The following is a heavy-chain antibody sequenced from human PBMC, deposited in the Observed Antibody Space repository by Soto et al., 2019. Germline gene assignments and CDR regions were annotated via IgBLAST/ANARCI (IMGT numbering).Heavy chain of an antibody. J-gene: IGHJ4*02. D-gene: IGHD3-3*01. Sequence: PSLTCTVSGGSISSSSYYWGWIRQPPGKGLEWIGSIYYNGSTYYNPSLKSRVTISVDTSKNQFSLKLSSVTAADTAVYYCARLSRHRRTSITIFGVVTYYFDYWGQGTLVTVSS. CDR2: IYYNGST. V-gene: IGHV4-39*01. CDR1: GGSISSSSYY. CDR3: ARLSRHRRTSITIFGVVTYYFDY.